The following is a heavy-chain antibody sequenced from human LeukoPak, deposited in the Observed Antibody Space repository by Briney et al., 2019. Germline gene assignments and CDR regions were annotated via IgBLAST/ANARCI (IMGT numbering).Heavy chain of an antibody. Sequence: SETLSLTCTVSGGSISGYYWSWSRQPPGKGVEWIGNLYYMRGAWYKSSLKSRVTTSVDTSKNQFSLKLSSVTAADTAVYYCARDPPCGGDCYTLRSYWYFDLWGRGTLVTVSS. CDR2: LYYMRGA. J-gene: IGHJ2*01. D-gene: IGHD2-21*02. V-gene: IGHV4-59*12. CDR1: GGSISGYY. CDR3: ARDPPCGGDCYTLRSYWYFDL.